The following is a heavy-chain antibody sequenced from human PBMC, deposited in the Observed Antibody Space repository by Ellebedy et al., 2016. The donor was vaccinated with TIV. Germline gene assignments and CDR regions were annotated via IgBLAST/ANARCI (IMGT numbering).Heavy chain of an antibody. Sequence: PGGSLRLSCAASGFTFSTIAMSWVRQAPGKGLEWVSAIRADGGKTYYTDSVRGRVTISRDNSKSMLYLQANSLRAEDTAIYYCANHIDRSGRLVGFAIWGQGTVVTVSS. CDR2: IRADGGKT. CDR3: ANHIDRSGRLVGFAI. J-gene: IGHJ3*02. D-gene: IGHD3-22*01. CDR1: GFTFSTIA. V-gene: IGHV3-23*01.